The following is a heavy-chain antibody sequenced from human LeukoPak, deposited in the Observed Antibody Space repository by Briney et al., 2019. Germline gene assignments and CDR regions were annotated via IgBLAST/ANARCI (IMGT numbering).Heavy chain of an antibody. V-gene: IGHV4-31*03. CDR2: IYYSGST. D-gene: IGHD3-10*01. Sequence: SETLSLTCTVSGGSISSGGYYWSWIRQHPGQGLEWIGYIYYSGSTYYNPSLKSRVTISLDTSKNQFSLKLSSVTAADTAVYYCARDDGPRGVDPWGQGTLVTVSS. J-gene: IGHJ5*02. CDR1: GGSISSGGYY. CDR3: ARDDGPRGVDP.